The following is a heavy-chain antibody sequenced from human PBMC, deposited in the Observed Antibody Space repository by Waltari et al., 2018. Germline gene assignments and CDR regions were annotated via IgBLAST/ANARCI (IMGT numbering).Heavy chain of an antibody. CDR1: GASLDNTTHY. J-gene: IGHJ4*02. D-gene: IGHD3-3*01. V-gene: IGHV4-39*01. CDR2: IYYTGTT. CDR3: ARHINFWSGYYFDS. Sequence: QLQLQESGPQLVKPSETLSLTCTVSGASLDNTTHYWGWVRQPPGKGLGWIGSIYYTGTTYYNPSLKSRMTISADTSKTQFSLRLSSVTAADTAVYYCARHINFWSGYYFDSWGQGTLVTVSS.